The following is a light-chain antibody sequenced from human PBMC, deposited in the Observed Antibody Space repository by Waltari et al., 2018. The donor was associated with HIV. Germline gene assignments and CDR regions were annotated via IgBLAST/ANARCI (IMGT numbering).Light chain of an antibody. J-gene: IGLJ2*01. CDR2: KDR. CDR1: ALPNQY. Sequence: SYELTQPPSVSVSPGQTARIACSGDALPNQYAYFYQLKPGQAPVQVISKDRERPSGIPQRFSASSSGTTVTLTFSGVQAEDEAAYFCQSADSSGSYVVVGGGTKLTVL. CDR3: QSADSSGSYVV. V-gene: IGLV3-25*03.